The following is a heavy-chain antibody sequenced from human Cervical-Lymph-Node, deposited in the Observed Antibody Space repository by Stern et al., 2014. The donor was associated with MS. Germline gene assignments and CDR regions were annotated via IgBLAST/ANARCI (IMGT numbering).Heavy chain of an antibody. J-gene: IGHJ4*02. V-gene: IGHV1-46*04. CDR3: ARLEGGTASWND. Sequence: QVQLVQSGAEVKTPGASVKVSCRASGYMFIRYWIHWVRQAPGQGLEWMGIIKPRAGDTLSAQKLKGRVTMTRDSSTNTVYMELTNLTFEDTAVYYCARLEGGTASWNDWGQGTLVTVSS. D-gene: IGHD1-1*01. CDR1: GYMFIRYW. CDR2: IKPRAGDT.